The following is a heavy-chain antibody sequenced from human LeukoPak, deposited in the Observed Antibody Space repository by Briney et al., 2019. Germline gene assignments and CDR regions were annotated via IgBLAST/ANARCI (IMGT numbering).Heavy chain of an antibody. CDR3: AKTTTGYSSGRYPGWPVGY. J-gene: IGHJ4*02. CDR1: GFTFSSYA. V-gene: IGHV3-23*01. D-gene: IGHD6-19*01. Sequence: GGSLRLSCAASGFTFSSYAVSWVRQAPGKGLEWVSAISGSGGGTYYADSVKGRFTISRDNSKNTLYLQMNSLSTEDTAVYYCAKTTTGYSSGRYPGWPVGYWDQGTLVTVSS. CDR2: ISGSGGGT.